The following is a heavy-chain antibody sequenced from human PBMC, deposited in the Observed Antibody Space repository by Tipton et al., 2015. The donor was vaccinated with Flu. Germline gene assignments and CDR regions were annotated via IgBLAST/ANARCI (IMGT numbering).Heavy chain of an antibody. J-gene: IGHJ6*02. CDR3: ARDLDASVAALYYYHYFGMDV. D-gene: IGHD6-19*01. CDR1: AFIFSNAW. Sequence: QLVQSGGDLVKPGGSLRLSCAASAFIFSNAWMSWVRQAPGKGLEVVSYISSSGSTIYYADSVRGRFTISRDNAKNSLYLQMNSLRAEDTAVYYCARDLDASVAALYYYHYFGMDVWGQGTTVTVSS. CDR2: ISSSGSTI. V-gene: IGHV3-11*04.